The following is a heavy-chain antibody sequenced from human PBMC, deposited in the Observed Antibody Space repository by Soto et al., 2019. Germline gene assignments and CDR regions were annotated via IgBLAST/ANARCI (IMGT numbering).Heavy chain of an antibody. CDR2: IKQDGSEK. CDR3: ARGRRVRGVIGYYYYYMDV. CDR1: GFTFSSYW. D-gene: IGHD3-10*01. V-gene: IGHV3-7*01. J-gene: IGHJ6*03. Sequence: LSLTCAASGFTFSSYWMSWVRQAPGKGLEWVANIKQDGSEKYYVDSVKGRFTISRDNAKNSLYLQMNSLRAEDTAVYYCARGRRVRGVIGYYYYYMDVWGKGTTVTVSS.